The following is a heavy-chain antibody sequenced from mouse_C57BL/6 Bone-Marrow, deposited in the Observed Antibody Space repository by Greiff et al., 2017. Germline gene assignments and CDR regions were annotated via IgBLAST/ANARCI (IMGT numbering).Heavy chain of an antibody. CDR3: ARRGGKYAMDY. CDR2: INPYNGGP. D-gene: IGHD1-1*01. CDR1: GYTFTDYY. J-gene: IGHJ4*01. V-gene: IGHV1-19*01. Sequence: EVKLMESGPVLVKPGASVKMSCKASGYTFTDYYMNWVKQSHGKSLEWIGVINPYNGGPSSNQKFKGKATLPVDKSSSTAYMELNSQTSEDSAVYYCARRGGKYAMDYWGQGTSVTVSS.